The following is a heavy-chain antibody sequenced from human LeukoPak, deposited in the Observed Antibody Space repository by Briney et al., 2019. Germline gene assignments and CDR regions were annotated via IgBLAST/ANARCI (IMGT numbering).Heavy chain of an antibody. CDR2: IRNKANSYTT. V-gene: IGHV3-72*01. CDR1: GFTFSDHY. Sequence: GGSLRLSCAASGFTFSDHYMDWVRQAPGKGLEWVGRIRNKANSYTTEYAASVIGRFTISRDDSKNSLYLQMNSLKTEDTAVYYCARDIQEMADYWGQGTLVTVSS. J-gene: IGHJ4*02. D-gene: IGHD5-24*01. CDR3: ARDIQEMADY.